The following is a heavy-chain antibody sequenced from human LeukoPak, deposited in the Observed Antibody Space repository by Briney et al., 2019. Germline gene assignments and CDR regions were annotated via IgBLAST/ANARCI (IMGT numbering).Heavy chain of an antibody. CDR2: INNDGSDT. CDR3: TRGNRGPDY. CDR1: GFSFSNYW. D-gene: IGHD1/OR15-1a*01. V-gene: IGHV3-74*01. Sequence: GGSLRLSCAASGFSFSNYWMYWVRQAPGKGLVWVSRINNDGSDTVYADSVKGRCTISRDNANNTLSLQMNSLRVEDTGVYYCTRGNRGPDYWGQGTLVTVSS. J-gene: IGHJ4*01.